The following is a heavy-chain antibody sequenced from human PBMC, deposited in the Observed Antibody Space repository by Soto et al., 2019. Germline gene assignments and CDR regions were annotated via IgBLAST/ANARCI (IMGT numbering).Heavy chain of an antibody. CDR1: GGSISSYY. V-gene: IGHV4-59*08. D-gene: IGHD3-3*01. J-gene: IGHJ3*02. CDR3: ARPIGVAISDAFDI. CDR2: IYYSGRT. Sequence: QVQLQESGPGLVKPSETLSLTCTVSGGSISSYYWSWIRQPPGQGLEWIGYIYYSGRTNNNPSLKSRVTISVDTSKNQFSLKLSSVTAADTAVYYCARPIGVAISDAFDIWGQGTMVTVSS.